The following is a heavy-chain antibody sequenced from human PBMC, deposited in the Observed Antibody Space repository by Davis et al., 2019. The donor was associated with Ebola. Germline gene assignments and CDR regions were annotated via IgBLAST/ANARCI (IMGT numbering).Heavy chain of an antibody. CDR1: GDSVSSAG. CDR3: ARSWLRGGMDV. CDR2: TYYKSKWYT. V-gene: IGHV6-1*01. D-gene: IGHD5-18*01. J-gene: IGHJ6*02. Sequence: HSQTLSLTCAISGDSVSSAGWNWIRQSPSRGLEWLGSTYYKSKWYTDYAVSVKSRITINPDTSKNQFSLQLNSVTPEDTALYYCARSWLRGGMDVWGEGTTVTVS.